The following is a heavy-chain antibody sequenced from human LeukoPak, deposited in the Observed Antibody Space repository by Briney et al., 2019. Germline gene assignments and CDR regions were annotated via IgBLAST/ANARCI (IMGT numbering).Heavy chain of an antibody. V-gene: IGHV4-59*08. Sequence: SETLSLTCTVSGGSISSYYWSWIRQPPGKGLEWIGYIYYSGSTNYNPSLKSRVTISVDTSKNQFSLKLSSVTAADTAVYYCARHKDRKYYYYGMDVWGQGTTVTVSS. D-gene: IGHD2-15*01. CDR2: IYYSGST. CDR1: GGSISSYY. J-gene: IGHJ6*02. CDR3: ARHKDRKYYYYGMDV.